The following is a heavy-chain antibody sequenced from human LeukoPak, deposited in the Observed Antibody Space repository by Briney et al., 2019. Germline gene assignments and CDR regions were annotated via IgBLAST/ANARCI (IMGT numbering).Heavy chain of an antibody. J-gene: IGHJ4*02. CDR3: ATRAGIVGATPIYYFDY. Sequence: ASVKVSCKVSGYTLTELSMHWVRQAPGKGLEWMGGFDPEDGETIYAQKFQGRVTMTEDTSTDTAYTVLSSLRSEDTAVYYCATRAGIVGATPIYYFDYWGQGTLVTVSS. D-gene: IGHD1-26*01. V-gene: IGHV1-24*01. CDR2: FDPEDGET. CDR1: GYTLTELS.